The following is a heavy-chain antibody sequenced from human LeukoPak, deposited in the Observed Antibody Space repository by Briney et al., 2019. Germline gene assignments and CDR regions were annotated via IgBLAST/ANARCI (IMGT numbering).Heavy chain of an antibody. CDR1: GGSISSYY. CDR2: IYTSGST. CDR3: ASARPGDFKDMVRGGGCSVDCLGFDH. D-gene: IGHD3-10*01. V-gene: IGHV4-4*07. Sequence: PSETLSLTCTVSGGSISSYYWSWIRQPAGKGLEWIGRIYTSGSTNYNPSLKRRVTISVDTSKNQFSLQLSSVTAADTAVYYCASARPGDFKDMVRGGGCSVDCLGFDHWRQGTLVTVSS. J-gene: IGHJ4*02.